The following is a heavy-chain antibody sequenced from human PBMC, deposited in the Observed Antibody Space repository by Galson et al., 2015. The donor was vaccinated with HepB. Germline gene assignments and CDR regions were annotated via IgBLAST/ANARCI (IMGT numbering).Heavy chain of an antibody. CDR3: TRAAHQLIFSYQQLSYN. J-gene: IGHJ4*02. D-gene: IGHD2-2*01. CDR1: GYTFTNYG. CDR2: ISGYNGDT. Sequence: SVKVSCKASGYTFTNYGISWVRQAPGQGLEWMGWISGYNGDTKYTQSLQGRVTLTTDTSTNTAYMELRSLRSDDTAVYYCTRAAHQLIFSYQQLSYNWGQGTLVTVSS. V-gene: IGHV1-18*04.